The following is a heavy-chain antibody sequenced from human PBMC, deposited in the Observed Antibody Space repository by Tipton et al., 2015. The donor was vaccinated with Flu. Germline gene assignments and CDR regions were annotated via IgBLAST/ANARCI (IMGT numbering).Heavy chain of an antibody. V-gene: IGHV4-39*07. CDR2: LSYSGNT. Sequence: TLSLTCTVSSGSIRSTNYFCAWIRQPPGKGLEWIGGLSYSGNTYYNPSLRSRVVISVDTSKSQFSLKLNSVTAADTAVYYCARDFLALSNADAFDIWGQGTKVTVSS. J-gene: IGHJ3*02. CDR3: ARDFLALSNADAFDI. CDR1: SGSIRSTNYF. D-gene: IGHD5/OR15-5a*01.